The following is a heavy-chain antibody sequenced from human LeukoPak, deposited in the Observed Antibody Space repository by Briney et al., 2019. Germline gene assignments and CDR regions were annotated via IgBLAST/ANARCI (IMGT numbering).Heavy chain of an antibody. J-gene: IGHJ6*03. D-gene: IGHD3-9*01. CDR2: MYSSEST. Sequence: PSETLSLTRTVSGGSISSSSYYWGWIRQPPGKGLEWIGSMYSSESTYYNPSLKSRVTMSVDTSKNQFSLKLSSVTAADTAVYYCARDGAPPHDILTGYPHYYYYMDVWGKGTTVTISS. CDR3: ARDGAPPHDILTGYPHYYYYMDV. V-gene: IGHV4-39*07. CDR1: GGSISSSSYY.